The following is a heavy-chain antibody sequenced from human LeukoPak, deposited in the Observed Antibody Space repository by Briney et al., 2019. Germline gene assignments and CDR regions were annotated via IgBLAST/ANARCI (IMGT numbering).Heavy chain of an antibody. D-gene: IGHD1-7*01. Sequence: SVKVSCKASGGTFSSYAISWVRQALGQGLEWMGGIIPIFGTANYAQKFQGRVTITTDESTSTAYMELSSLRSEDTAVYYCARDRLGITGTIYYYMDVWGKGTTVTVSS. CDR1: GGTFSSYA. J-gene: IGHJ6*03. CDR3: ARDRLGITGTIYYYMDV. V-gene: IGHV1-69*05. CDR2: IIPIFGTA.